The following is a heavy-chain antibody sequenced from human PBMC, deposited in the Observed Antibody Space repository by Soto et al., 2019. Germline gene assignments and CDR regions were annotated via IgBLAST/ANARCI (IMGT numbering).Heavy chain of an antibody. V-gene: IGHV3-64D*06. Sequence: GGSLRLSCSASGFTFSSYAMHWVRQAPGKGLEYVSGVRGNGDPPFYADSVKGRFTISRDNSKNTLYLQMSGLSADDTAVYYCVKSRGGNNFDFFDWGQGALVTVSS. CDR2: VRGNGDPP. D-gene: IGHD5-12*01. CDR1: GFTFSSYA. CDR3: VKSRGGNNFDFFD. J-gene: IGHJ1*01.